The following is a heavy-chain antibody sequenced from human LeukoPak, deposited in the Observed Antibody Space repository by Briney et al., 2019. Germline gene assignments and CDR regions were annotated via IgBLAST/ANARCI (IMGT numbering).Heavy chain of an antibody. V-gene: IGHV3-21*01. CDR3: ARDLSLAMPGGFDY. CDR2: ISSGGDYI. Sequence: GGSLRLSCAASGFTFRRYSMNWVRQAPGKGLEWVSTISSGGDYIYYADSVRGRFTTSRDNFRNSVFLEVNSLRAEDTAIYYCARDLSLAMPGGFDYWGQGILVTVSS. D-gene: IGHD1-26*01. J-gene: IGHJ4*02. CDR1: GFTFRRYS.